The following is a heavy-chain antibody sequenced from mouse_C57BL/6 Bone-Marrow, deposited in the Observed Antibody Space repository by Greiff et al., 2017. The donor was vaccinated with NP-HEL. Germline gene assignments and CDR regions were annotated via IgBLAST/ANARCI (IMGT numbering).Heavy chain of an antibody. V-gene: IGHV3-6*01. CDR2: ISYDGSN. J-gene: IGHJ3*01. CDR3: ASGGFFFAY. CDR1: GYSITSGYY. Sequence: EVQLQQSGPGLVKPSQSLSLTCSVTGYSITSGYYWNWIRQLPGNKLEWMGYISYDGSNNYNPPLKNRISITRDTSKNQLFLKLNSVTTEDTATYYCASGGFFFAYWGQGTLVTVSA.